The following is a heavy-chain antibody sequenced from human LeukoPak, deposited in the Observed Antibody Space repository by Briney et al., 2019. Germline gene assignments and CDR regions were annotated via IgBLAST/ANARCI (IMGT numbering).Heavy chain of an antibody. CDR1: GITLSNYG. D-gene: IGHD3-10*01. V-gene: IGHV3-23*01. J-gene: IGHJ4*02. CDR3: AKRGVVIRVFLVGFHKEAYYFDS. Sequence: GGSLRLSCAVSGITLSNYGMSWVRQAPGKGLEWVAGLSGSGGGTNYADSVQGRFIISRDNTKHTLYLQMNSLRAEDTAVYFCAKRGVVIRVFLVGFHKEAYYFDSWGQGALVTVSS. CDR2: LSGSGGGT.